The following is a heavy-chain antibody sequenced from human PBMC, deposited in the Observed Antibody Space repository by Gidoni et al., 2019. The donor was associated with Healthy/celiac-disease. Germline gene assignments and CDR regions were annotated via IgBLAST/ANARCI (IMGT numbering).Heavy chain of an antibody. CDR2: ISGSGGST. D-gene: IGHD6-19*01. Sequence: EVQLLESGGGLVQPGGSLRLSCAASGFTFSSYAMSWVRQAPGKGLGWVSAISGSGGSTYYADSVKGRFTISRDNSKNTLYLQMNSLRAEDTAVYYCAKRADATVAGPGGLDYWGQGTLVTVSS. CDR1: GFTFSSYA. J-gene: IGHJ4*02. V-gene: IGHV3-23*01. CDR3: AKRADATVAGPGGLDY.